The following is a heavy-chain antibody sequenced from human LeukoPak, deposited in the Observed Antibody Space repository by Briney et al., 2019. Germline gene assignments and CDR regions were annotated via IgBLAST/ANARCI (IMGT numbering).Heavy chain of an antibody. V-gene: IGHV3-30*02. CDR3: TKAKGQSWLFSHY. D-gene: IGHD3-22*01. Sequence: GGSLRLSCAAAGLTFSNYGMHWVRQAPGKGLQWVAYIRYDGRNKYSADSVKGRFTIYRDNSKSTVYLQMNDLRGEDTAVYYCTKAKGQSWLFSHYWGRGTLVTVSS. J-gene: IGHJ4*02. CDR1: GLTFSNYG. CDR2: IRYDGRNK.